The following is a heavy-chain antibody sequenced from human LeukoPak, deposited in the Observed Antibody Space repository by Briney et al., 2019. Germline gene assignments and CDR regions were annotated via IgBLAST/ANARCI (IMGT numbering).Heavy chain of an antibody. CDR2: ISADKGKT. CDR3: AVLSYLQPFDY. J-gene: IGHJ4*02. CDR1: GYTFTSYG. V-gene: IGHV1-18*01. Sequence: ASVKVSCKASGYTFTSYGMSWVRQAPGQGLEWMGQISADKGKTNYAQKLQGRVTMTTDTTTSTGYVELRSLRSDDTAVYYCAVLSYLQPFDYWGEASQLTVSS. D-gene: IGHD1-26*01.